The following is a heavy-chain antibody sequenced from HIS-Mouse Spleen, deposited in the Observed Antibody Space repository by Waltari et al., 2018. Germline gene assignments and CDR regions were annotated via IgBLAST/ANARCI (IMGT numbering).Heavy chain of an antibody. D-gene: IGHD6-13*01. CDR3: ARGKGSSSWYYFDY. CDR1: GVSFTGYY. CDR2: INHSGST. J-gene: IGHJ4*02. Sequence: QVQLQQWGAGLLKPSETLSLTCAVYGVSFTGYYWSWIRTPPRKGLEWIGEINHSGSTNYNPSLKSRVTISVDTSKNQFSLKLSSVTAADTAVYYCARGKGSSSWYYFDYWGQGTLVTVSS. V-gene: IGHV4-34*01.